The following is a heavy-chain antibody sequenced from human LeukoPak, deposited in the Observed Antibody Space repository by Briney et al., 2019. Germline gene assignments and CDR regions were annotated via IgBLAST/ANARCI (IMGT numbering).Heavy chain of an antibody. J-gene: IGHJ4*02. CDR3: ASKIVVVPAAREIDY. Sequence: SETLSLTCTVSGGSISSSSYYWGWIRQPPGKGLEWIGSIYYSGSTYYNPSLKSRVTISVDTSKNQFSLKLSSVTAADTAVYYCASKIVVVPAAREIDYWAREPWSPSPQ. V-gene: IGHV4-39*07. CDR1: GGSISSSSYY. D-gene: IGHD2-2*01. CDR2: IYYSGST.